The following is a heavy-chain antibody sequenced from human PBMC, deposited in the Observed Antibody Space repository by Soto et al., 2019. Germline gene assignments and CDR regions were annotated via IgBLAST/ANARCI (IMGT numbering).Heavy chain of an antibody. CDR1: GGTYSPYT. CDR3: ARDWESSVSTWSFGGL. CDR2: IIPFLGVT. V-gene: IGHV1-69*08. D-gene: IGHD3-16*01. J-gene: IGHJ4*02. Sequence: QVQLVQSGAEVKKPWSSVKVSCKSSGGTYSPYTINWVRQAPGQGLEWMGRIIPFLGVTNYGLKFQARVTITADKATNTAYMELRVLRFEDTAVYYCARDWESSVSTWSFGGLWCRGTLVTVSS.